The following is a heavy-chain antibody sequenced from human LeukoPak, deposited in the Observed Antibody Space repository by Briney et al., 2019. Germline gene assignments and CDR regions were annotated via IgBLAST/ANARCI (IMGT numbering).Heavy chain of an antibody. CDR2: IYYSGST. J-gene: IGHJ4*02. Sequence: SETLSLTCTVSGGSISSYYWSWIRQPPGKGLEWIGYIYYSGSTNYNPSLKSRVTISVDTSKIQFSLRLSSVTAADTAVYYCARVTGYMTEDYFDYWGQRTLITVSS. CDR3: ARVTGYMTEDYFDY. D-gene: IGHD6-13*01. V-gene: IGHV4-59*01. CDR1: GGSISSYY.